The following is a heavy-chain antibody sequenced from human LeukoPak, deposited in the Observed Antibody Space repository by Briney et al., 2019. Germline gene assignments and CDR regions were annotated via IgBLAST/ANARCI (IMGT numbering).Heavy chain of an antibody. Sequence: SETLSLTCTVSGGSISSYYWSWIRQPAGKGLEWIGRIYSSGNTNYNPSLKSRVTLSVDTSKNQFSLKLSSVTAADTAVYYCARDGRQVPFDPRGQGTLVTVSS. V-gene: IGHV4-4*07. CDR1: GGSISSYY. CDR3: ARDGRQVPFDP. CDR2: IYSSGNT. D-gene: IGHD2-2*01. J-gene: IGHJ5*02.